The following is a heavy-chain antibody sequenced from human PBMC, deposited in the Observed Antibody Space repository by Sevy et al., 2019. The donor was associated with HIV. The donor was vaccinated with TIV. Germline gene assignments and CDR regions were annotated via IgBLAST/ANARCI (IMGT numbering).Heavy chain of an antibody. V-gene: IGHV4-38-2*01. CDR3: ARTGAYSSSPGSRFDP. D-gene: IGHD6-6*01. CDR1: GYSISSGYY. J-gene: IGHJ5*02. Sequence: SETLSLTCAVSGYSISSGYYWGWIRQPPGKGLEWIGSIYHSGSTYYNPSLKRRVTISVDTSKNQFSLKLSSVTAADTAVYYCARTGAYSSSPGSRFDPWGQGTLVTVSS. CDR2: IYHSGST.